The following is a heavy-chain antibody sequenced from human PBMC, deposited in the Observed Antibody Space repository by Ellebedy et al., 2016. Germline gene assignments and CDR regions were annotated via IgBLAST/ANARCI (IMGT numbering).Heavy chain of an antibody. CDR3: AKGGRSSTSCLFY. Sequence: GGSLRLXXAASGFTVSNNYMSWVRQAPGKGLEWVSILYSGGSTYYTDSVKGRFTISRDNSKNTLYLQMNSLRAEDTAVYYCAKGGRSSTSCLFYWGQGTLVTVSS. CDR2: LYSGGST. D-gene: IGHD2-2*01. J-gene: IGHJ4*02. V-gene: IGHV3-66*01. CDR1: GFTVSNNY.